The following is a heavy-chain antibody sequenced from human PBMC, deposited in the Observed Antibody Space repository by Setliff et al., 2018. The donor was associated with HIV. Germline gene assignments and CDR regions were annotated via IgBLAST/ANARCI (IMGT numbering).Heavy chain of an antibody. D-gene: IGHD2-15*01. CDR1: GDSINGRW. CDR3: ARWGASGGRPDWHAFDM. Sequence: TLSLTCTVSGDSINGRWLSWIRQAPGKGLEWIGYIYYSGSTNYNPSLKSRVTLSVDRSKNQFSLKLSSVSAADTAVYFCARWGASGGRPDWHAFDMWGQGTMVTVSS. CDR2: IYYSGST. J-gene: IGHJ3*02. V-gene: IGHV4-59*11.